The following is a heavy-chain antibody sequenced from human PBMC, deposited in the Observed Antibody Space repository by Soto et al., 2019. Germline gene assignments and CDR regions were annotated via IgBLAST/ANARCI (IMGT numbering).Heavy chain of an antibody. D-gene: IGHD2-15*01. CDR2: IKQDGSEK. V-gene: IGHV3-7*01. CDR1: GFTFSRYW. Sequence: EVQLVESGGGLVQPGGSLRLSCAASGFTFSRYWMSWVRQAPGMGLECVANIKQDGSEKYYVDSVKSLFTISRDNATYSLYLQINSLRAEDTAVYYCARDIFCSRDSCDSFTLDIWGQVTMVTVSS. J-gene: IGHJ3*02. CDR3: ARDIFCSRDSCDSFTLDI.